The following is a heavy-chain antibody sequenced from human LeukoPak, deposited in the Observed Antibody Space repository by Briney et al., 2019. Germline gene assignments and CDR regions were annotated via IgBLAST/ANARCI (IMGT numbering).Heavy chain of an antibody. CDR1: GYTFTSYY. V-gene: IGHV1-46*01. CDR3: ARDRNVVVPAAMEFPALDY. D-gene: IGHD2-2*01. CDR2: INPSGGST. Sequence: ASVKVSCKASGYTFTSYYMHWVRQAPGQGLEWMGIINPSGGSTSYAQKFRGRVTMTRDTSTSTVYMELSSLRSEDTAVYYCARDRNVVVPAAMEFPALDYWGQGTLVTVSS. J-gene: IGHJ4*02.